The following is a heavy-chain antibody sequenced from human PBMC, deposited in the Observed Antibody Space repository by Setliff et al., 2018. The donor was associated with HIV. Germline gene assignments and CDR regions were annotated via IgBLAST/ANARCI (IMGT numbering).Heavy chain of an antibody. D-gene: IGHD3-16*01. Sequence: GASVTISCKTSGYTFTAYYIHWVRQAPGQGLEWMGWIDPNNGDSDSAQTFQGRFTLTRDTSISTAYMELRSLTSDDTALYYCTRGGDLARVVGFRGFDPWGQGTQVTVSS. CDR1: GYTFTAYY. CDR2: IDPNNGDS. V-gene: IGHV1-2*02. J-gene: IGHJ5*02. CDR3: TRGGDLARVVGFRGFDP.